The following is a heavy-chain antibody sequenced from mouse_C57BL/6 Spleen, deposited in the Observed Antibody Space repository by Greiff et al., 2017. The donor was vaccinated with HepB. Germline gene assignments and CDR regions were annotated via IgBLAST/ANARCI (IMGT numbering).Heavy chain of an antibody. D-gene: IGHD1-1*01. CDR3: ARFYSEGY. J-gene: IGHJ2*01. V-gene: IGHV1-82*01. Sequence: VQLQQSGPELVKPGASVKISCKASGYAFSSSWMNWVKQRPGKGLEWIGRIYPGDGDTNYNGKFKGKATLTADKSSSTAYMQLSSLTSEDSAVYFCARFYSEGYWGQGTTLTVSS. CDR1: GYAFSSSW. CDR2: IYPGDGDT.